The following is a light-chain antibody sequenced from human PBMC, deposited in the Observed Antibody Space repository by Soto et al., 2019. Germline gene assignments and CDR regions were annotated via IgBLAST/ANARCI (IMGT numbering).Light chain of an antibody. CDR2: DAS. CDR3: QQRSNWPPWT. V-gene: IGKV3-11*01. CDR1: QSVSSY. Sequence: EIVLTQSPATLSLAPGERATLSCKASQSVSSYLAWYQQKPGQATRLLIYDASNRATGIPARFSGSGAGTDFTLTISSLEPEDFAVYYCQQRSNWPPWTFGQGTKVDI. J-gene: IGKJ1*01.